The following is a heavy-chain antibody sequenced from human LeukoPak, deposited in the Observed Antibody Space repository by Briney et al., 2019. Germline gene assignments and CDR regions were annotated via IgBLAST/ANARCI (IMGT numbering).Heavy chain of an antibody. Sequence: ASVKVSCKASGYTFTGYYMHWVRQAPGQGLEWMGWINPNSGGTNYAQKFQGRVTMTRDTSISTAYMELSRLRSDDTAVYYCARAYYDFWSGYPLNWFDPWGQGTLVTVSS. CDR1: GYTFTGYY. D-gene: IGHD3-3*01. J-gene: IGHJ5*02. CDR3: ARAYYDFWSGYPLNWFDP. CDR2: INPNSGGT. V-gene: IGHV1-2*02.